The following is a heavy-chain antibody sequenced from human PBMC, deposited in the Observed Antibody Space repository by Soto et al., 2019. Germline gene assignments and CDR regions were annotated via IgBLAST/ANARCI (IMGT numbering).Heavy chain of an antibody. CDR3: AHRRGLNWFDP. J-gene: IGHJ5*02. V-gene: IGHV4-30-4*01. CDR2: IYYSGST. D-gene: IGHD1-26*01. CDR1: GGSIISGDYY. Sequence: SQTLSLTCTVSGGSIISGDYYWSWIRQPPGKGLEWIGYIYYSGSTYYNPSLKSRVTISVDRSKNQFSLKLSSVTAADTAVYYCAHRRGLNWFDPWGQGTLVTVSS.